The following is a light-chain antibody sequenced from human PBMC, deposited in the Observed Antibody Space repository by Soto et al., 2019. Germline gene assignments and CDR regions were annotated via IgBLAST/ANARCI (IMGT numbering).Light chain of an antibody. Sequence: EIVLTQSPGILSLSPGERATLSCRASQSVSSSYLAWYQQKPGQAPRLLIYGASNRATGIPDRFSASGSKTNFTLTSGRLEPEDFAVYYCQQYGSSPPYTFGQGTKLEIK. CDR1: QSVSSSY. CDR3: QQYGSSPPYT. CDR2: GAS. V-gene: IGKV3-20*01. J-gene: IGKJ2*01.